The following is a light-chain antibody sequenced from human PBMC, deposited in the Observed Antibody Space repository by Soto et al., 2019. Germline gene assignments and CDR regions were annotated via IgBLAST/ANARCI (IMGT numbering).Light chain of an antibody. CDR1: QGISNS. CDR3: QQLYSYPIT. Sequence: IQLTQSPSSISASVGDRVTITCRASQGISNSLAWYQQKPGKAPKLLIYSASTLQSGVPSRFSGGISGTEFTLTISSLQPEDFATYYCQQLYSYPITFGQGTRLEIK. J-gene: IGKJ5*01. CDR2: SAS. V-gene: IGKV1-9*01.